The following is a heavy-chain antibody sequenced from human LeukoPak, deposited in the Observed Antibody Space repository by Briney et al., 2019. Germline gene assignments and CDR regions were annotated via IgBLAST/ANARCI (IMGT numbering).Heavy chain of an antibody. Sequence: GGSLRLSCAASGFTFSSYAMSWVRQAPGKGLEWVSAISGSGFTYYADSVKGRFTISRDNSKNTLYLQMNSLRAEDTAVYYCARGLYRSSPWGQGTLVTVSS. CDR2: ISGSGFT. CDR3: ARGLYRSSP. V-gene: IGHV3-23*01. J-gene: IGHJ4*02. D-gene: IGHD6-6*01. CDR1: GFTFSSYA.